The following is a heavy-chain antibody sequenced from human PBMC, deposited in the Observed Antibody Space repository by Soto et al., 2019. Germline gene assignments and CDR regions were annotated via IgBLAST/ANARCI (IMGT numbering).Heavy chain of an antibody. Sequence: EVQLVESGGGLVQPGGSLRLSCAASGFTFSSYSMNWVRQAPGKGLEWVSYISSSSSTIYYADSVKGRFTISRDNAKNSLYLQMNSLRDEDTAVYYCARGTRTKNLLWFREIHELTDAFDIWGQGTMVTVSS. CDR2: ISSSSSTI. CDR3: ARGTRTKNLLWFREIHELTDAFDI. CDR1: GFTFSSYS. V-gene: IGHV3-48*02. J-gene: IGHJ3*02. D-gene: IGHD3-10*01.